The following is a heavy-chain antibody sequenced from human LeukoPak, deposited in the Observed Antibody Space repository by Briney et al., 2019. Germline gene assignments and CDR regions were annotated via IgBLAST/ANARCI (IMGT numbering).Heavy chain of an antibody. CDR3: AKESKEATRYYFDS. V-gene: IGHV3-30*18. CDR1: GFTFRSYG. Sequence: PGKSLRLSCAASGFTFRSYGMHSVRQAPGKGLEWVAVISYDGSNKFYVGSVKGRFTISRDSSKNTLYLQMNSLRAEDTAVYYCAKESKEATRYYFDSWGQGTLVTVSS. J-gene: IGHJ4*02. CDR2: ISYDGSNK. D-gene: IGHD5-24*01.